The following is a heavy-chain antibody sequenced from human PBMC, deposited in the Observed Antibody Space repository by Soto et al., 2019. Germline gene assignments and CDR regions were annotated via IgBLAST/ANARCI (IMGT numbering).Heavy chain of an antibody. V-gene: IGHV3-64D*08. D-gene: IGHD3-9*01. J-gene: IGHJ4*02. CDR3: VKDASLAGYYKRSYFDY. Sequence: GGSLRLSCSASGFTFSTNAMHWVRQAPGKGLEYVAAIRSNGGSTDYADSVKGRFTISRDNSKSTLYLQMSSLRAEDTAVYYCVKDASLAGYYKRSYFDYWGQGTLVTVS. CDR1: GFTFSTNA. CDR2: IRSNGGST.